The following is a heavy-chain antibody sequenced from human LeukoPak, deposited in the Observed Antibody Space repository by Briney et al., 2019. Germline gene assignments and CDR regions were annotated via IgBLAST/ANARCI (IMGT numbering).Heavy chain of an antibody. J-gene: IGHJ6*02. CDR3: AREVRMVRGPPYYYYGMDV. V-gene: IGHV3-30-3*01. Sequence: GGPLRLSCAASGFTFSSYAMHWVRQAPGKGLEWVAVISYVGSNKYYADSVKGRFTISRDNSKNTLYLQMNSLRAEDTAVYYCAREVRMVRGPPYYYYGMDVWGQGTTVTVSS. CDR2: ISYVGSNK. D-gene: IGHD3-10*01. CDR1: GFTFSSYA.